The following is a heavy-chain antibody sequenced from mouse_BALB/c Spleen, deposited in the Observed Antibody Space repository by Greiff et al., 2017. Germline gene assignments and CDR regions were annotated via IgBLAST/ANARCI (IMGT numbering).Heavy chain of an antibody. J-gene: IGHJ3*01. CDR2: ISDGGSYT. CDR3: ARGGYGNYGDWFAY. V-gene: IGHV5-4*02. CDR1: GFTFSDYY. Sequence: EVQLVESGGGLVKPGGSLKLSCAASGFTFSDYYMYWVRQTPEKRLEWVATISDGGSYTYYPDSVKGRFTISRDNAKNNLYLQMSSLKSEDTAMYYCARGGYGNYGDWFAYWGQGTLVTVSA. D-gene: IGHD2-10*02.